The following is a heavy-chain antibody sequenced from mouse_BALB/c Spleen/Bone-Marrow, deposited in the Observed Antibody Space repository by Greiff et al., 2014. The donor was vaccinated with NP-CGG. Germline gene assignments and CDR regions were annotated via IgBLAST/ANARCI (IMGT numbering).Heavy chain of an antibody. CDR3: ARQGVDYFDY. Sequence: VHVKQSGPELVKPGASVKMSCKASGYTFTSYVMHWVKQTPGQGLEWIGYINPYNDGTKYNEKFKGKATLTSDKSSSTAYMELSSLTSEDSAVYYCARQGVDYFDYWGQGTTLTVSS. V-gene: IGHV1-14*01. CDR1: GYTFTSYV. J-gene: IGHJ2*01. CDR2: INPYNDGT.